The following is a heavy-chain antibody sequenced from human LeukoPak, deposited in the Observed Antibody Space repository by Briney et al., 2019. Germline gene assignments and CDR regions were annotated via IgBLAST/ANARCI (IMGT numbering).Heavy chain of an antibody. CDR1: GYTFTSYG. CDR2: ISPYNGNT. D-gene: IGHD4-17*01. J-gene: IGHJ4*02. Sequence: GASVKVSCKASGYTFTSYGISWVRQAPGQGLEWMGWISPYNGNTNYAQKFQGRLTLTTDTSTSTASMELRSLTSDDTAVYYCVRDENYGIYINFDFWGQGTLVTVSS. V-gene: IGHV1-18*01. CDR3: VRDENYGIYINFDF.